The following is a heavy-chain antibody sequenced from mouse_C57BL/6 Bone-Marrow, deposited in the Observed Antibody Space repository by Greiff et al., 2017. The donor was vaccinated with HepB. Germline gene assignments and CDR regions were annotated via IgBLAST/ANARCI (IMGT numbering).Heavy chain of an antibody. V-gene: IGHV1-81*01. D-gene: IGHD1-1*01. CDR1: GYTFTSYG. CDR2: IYPRSGNT. J-gene: IGHJ4*01. CDR3: ARCPHYYGSHYAMDY. Sequence: VQLQESGAELARPGASVKLSCKASGYTFTSYGISWVKQRTGQGLEWIGEIYPRSGNTYYNEKFKGKATLTADKSSSTAYMELRGLTSEDSAVYVCARCPHYYGSHYAMDYWGQGTSVTVSS.